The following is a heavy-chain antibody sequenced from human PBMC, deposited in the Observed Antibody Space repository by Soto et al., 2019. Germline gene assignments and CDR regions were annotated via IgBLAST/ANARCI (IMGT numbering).Heavy chain of an antibody. CDR3: ARGVAARRPIDY. D-gene: IGHD6-6*01. V-gene: IGHV1-2*02. J-gene: IGHJ4*02. Sequence: QVQLVQSGAEVKKPGASVKVSCKASGYTFTGYYMHWVRQAPGQGLEWMGWINTNSGGTNYAQKFQGRVTMTRDTSISTAYMELSRLTSDDTAVYYCARGVAARRPIDYWGQGTLVTVSS. CDR2: INTNSGGT. CDR1: GYTFTGYY.